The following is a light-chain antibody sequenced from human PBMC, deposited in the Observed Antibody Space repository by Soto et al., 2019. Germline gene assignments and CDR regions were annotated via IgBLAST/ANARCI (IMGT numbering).Light chain of an antibody. CDR2: DAS. J-gene: IGKJ5*01. CDR3: QQYENLPT. V-gene: IGKV1-33*01. Sequence: DIQMPQAPSSLSASVGDRVTITCQASKNINNYLNWYQQKPGRAPKLLIYDASNLEAGVPSRFRGSGSGIDFTFPIRRLQPEDIATYYFQQYENLPTFGQGTRLEIK. CDR1: KNINNY.